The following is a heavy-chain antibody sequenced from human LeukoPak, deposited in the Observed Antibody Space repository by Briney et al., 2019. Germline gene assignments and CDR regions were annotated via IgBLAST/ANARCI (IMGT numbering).Heavy chain of an antibody. Sequence: ASVKVSCEASGGTFSSYAISWVRQAPGQGLEWMGGIIPIFGTANYAQKFQGRVTITADESTSTAYMELSSLRSEDTAVYYCARVTPSSSWWEVDYWGQGTLVTVSS. CDR3: ARVTPSSSWWEVDY. V-gene: IGHV1-69*13. D-gene: IGHD6-6*01. CDR1: GGTFSSYA. J-gene: IGHJ4*02. CDR2: IIPIFGTA.